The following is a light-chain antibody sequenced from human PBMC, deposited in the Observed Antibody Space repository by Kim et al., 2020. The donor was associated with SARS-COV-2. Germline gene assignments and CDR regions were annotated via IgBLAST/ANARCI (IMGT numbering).Light chain of an antibody. CDR2: AAS. V-gene: IGKV1D-16*01. CDR3: PQYDSYPRK. J-gene: IGKJ1*01. Sequence: DIQMTQSPSSLSASVGDRVTITCRASQSISSWLAWYQQKPGKPPKSLIYAASSLQSGDPSRFSGSGSGTDFTLSISSLQPEDFATYYCPQYDSYPRKFGHGTKVDIK. CDR1: QSISSW.